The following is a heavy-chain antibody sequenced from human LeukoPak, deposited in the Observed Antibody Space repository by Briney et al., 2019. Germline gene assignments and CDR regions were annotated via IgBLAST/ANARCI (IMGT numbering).Heavy chain of an antibody. CDR2: ISYDVSSK. CDR3: GKGPGYSVYDNLPHH. D-gene: IGHD5/OR15-5a*01. V-gene: IGHV3-30-3*01. CDR1: GFTFSNYH. Sequence: GGSLRLSCAASGFTFSNYHMYWVRQAPGKGLEWVAFISYDVSSKYYADSVEGRFSISRDNSKNTLNLQMDSLRADDTAVYYCGKGPGYSVYDNLPHHWGQGTLVTVSS. J-gene: IGHJ5*02.